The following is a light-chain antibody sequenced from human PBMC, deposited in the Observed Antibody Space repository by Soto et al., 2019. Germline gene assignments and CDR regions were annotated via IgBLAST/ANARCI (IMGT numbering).Light chain of an antibody. V-gene: IGKV3-11*01. CDR1: QSLNTN. CDR2: GAS. Sequence: EIVLTQSPATLSLSPGERATLSCRASQSLNTNLGWYQQKPGQAPRLLIYGASTRATGIPARFSGSGSGTEFTLPISSRVPEDVAVYYCQQGMSWPLPFGGGTKVEIK. J-gene: IGKJ4*01. CDR3: QQGMSWPLP.